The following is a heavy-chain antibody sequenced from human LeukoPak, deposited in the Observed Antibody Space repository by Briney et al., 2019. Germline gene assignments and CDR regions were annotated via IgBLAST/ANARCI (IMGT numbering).Heavy chain of an antibody. CDR2: INPNSGGT. D-gene: IGHD2-8*01. J-gene: IGHJ4*02. CDR1: GGTFSSYT. CDR3: ARPRYCTNGVCYPIFDY. V-gene: IGHV1-2*02. Sequence: GSSVKVSCKASGGTFSSYTISWVRQAPGQGLEWMGWINPNSGGTNYAQKFQGRVTMTRDTSISTAYMELSRLRSDDTAVYYCARPRYCTNGVCYPIFDYWGQGALVTVSS.